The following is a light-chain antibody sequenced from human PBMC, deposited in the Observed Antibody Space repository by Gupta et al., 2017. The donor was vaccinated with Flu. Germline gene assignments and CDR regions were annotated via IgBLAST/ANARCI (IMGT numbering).Light chain of an antibody. CDR2: KAS. J-gene: IGKJ4*01. V-gene: IGKV1-5*03. CDR1: QSISSW. Sequence: IQLTKQSSTLLASAGDRVTITCRASQSISSWLAWYQQKPGKAPKLLIYKASSLESGVPSRFSGSGSGTEFTLTISSLQPDDFATYYCQQYNSYPLAFGGGTKVEIK. CDR3: QQYNSYPLA.